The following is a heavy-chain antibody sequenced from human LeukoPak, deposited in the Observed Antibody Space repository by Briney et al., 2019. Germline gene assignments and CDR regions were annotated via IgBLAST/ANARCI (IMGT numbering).Heavy chain of an antibody. CDR1: GASISNYY. J-gene: IGHJ2*01. D-gene: IGHD4-23*01. CDR2: IFYSGSN. V-gene: IGHV4-59*08. CDR3: ARFTPVVPAFWYFDL. Sequence: SETLSLTCTVSGASISNYYWSWIRQPPGKGLDWIGYIFYSGSNKYNPSLKSRVTISLDTSKNQFSLQLRSVTAADTAVYYCARFTPVVPAFWYFDLWGRGTLVTVSS.